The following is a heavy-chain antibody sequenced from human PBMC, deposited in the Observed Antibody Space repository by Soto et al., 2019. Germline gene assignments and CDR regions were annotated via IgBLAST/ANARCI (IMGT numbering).Heavy chain of an antibody. V-gene: IGHV3-11*05. CDR2: ISTSSSYT. J-gene: IGHJ4*02. CDR3: ARLRLTGYFDY. Sequence: QVQLVESGGGLVKPGGSLRLSCVASGFTFSDHYMTWIRQAPGTGLEWLSFISTSSSYTNYADSVKGRFTISRDNAMNSLYLQMNSLRAEDPAVYYCARLRLTGYFDYWGQGTLVTVSS. CDR1: GFTFSDHY.